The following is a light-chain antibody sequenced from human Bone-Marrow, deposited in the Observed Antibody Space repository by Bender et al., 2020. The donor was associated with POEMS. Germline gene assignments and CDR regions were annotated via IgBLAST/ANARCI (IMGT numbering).Light chain of an antibody. V-gene: IGLV2-14*01. CDR2: DVS. Sequence: QSALTQPASVSGSPGQSITISCIGTSSDVGAYNYVSWYQEHPDKAPKLLIYDVSNRPSGVSDRFSGSKSGNTASLTISGLQPEDEADYYCGSSTSSSTLYVFGTGTKVTVL. CDR3: GSSTSSSTLYV. J-gene: IGLJ1*01. CDR1: SSDVGAYNY.